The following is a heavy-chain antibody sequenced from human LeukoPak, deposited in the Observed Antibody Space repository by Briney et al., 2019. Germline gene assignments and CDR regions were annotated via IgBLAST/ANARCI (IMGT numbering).Heavy chain of an antibody. CDR2: IYPEDSYT. Sequence: GESLKISCKTSGYVFIRHWIGWVRQVPGKGLEWMGVIYPEDSYTRYNPAFQGQVTVSVDESTSTAYPQLNSLKASDTAIYYCARQNHYYYYMDVWGRGTTVIVSS. CDR1: GYVFIRHW. J-gene: IGHJ6*03. V-gene: IGHV5-51*01. CDR3: ARQNHYYYYMDV.